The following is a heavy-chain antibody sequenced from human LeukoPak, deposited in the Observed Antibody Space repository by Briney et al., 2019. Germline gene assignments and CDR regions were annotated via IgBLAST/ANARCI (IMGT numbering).Heavy chain of an antibody. J-gene: IGHJ4*02. D-gene: IGHD3-3*01. CDR2: IKQDGSEK. CDR1: GFTFSSYA. Sequence: PGGSLRLSCAASGFTFSSYAMHWVRQAPGKGLEWVANIKQDGSEKYFVDSVKGRFTISRDNAKNSLGLQMNSLRVEDTAVYYCARGLEWPGKPTLVSDYWGQGTLVTVSS. CDR3: ARGLEWPGKPTLVSDY. V-gene: IGHV3-7*03.